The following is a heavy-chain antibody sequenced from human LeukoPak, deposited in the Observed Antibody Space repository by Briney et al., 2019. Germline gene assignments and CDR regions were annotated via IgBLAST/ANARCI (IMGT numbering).Heavy chain of an antibody. CDR1: GGSFSGYY. CDR2: IYHSGST. J-gene: IGHJ4*02. CDR3: ARVVCTIGVCYSNFDS. D-gene: IGHD2-8*01. V-gene: IGHV4-34*01. Sequence: SETLSLTCAVYGGSFSGYYWSWIRQPPGKGLEWIGEIYHSGSTTYNPSLKSRVTISVDTSKNQFSLKLMSVTAADTAVYYCARVVCTIGVCYSNFDSWGPGTLVTVSS.